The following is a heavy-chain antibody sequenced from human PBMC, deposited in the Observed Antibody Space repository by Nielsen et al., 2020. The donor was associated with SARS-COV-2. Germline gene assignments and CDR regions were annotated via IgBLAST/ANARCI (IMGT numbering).Heavy chain of an antibody. CDR3: ARDSDVAVAADY. CDR2: IIPIFGTA. D-gene: IGHD6-19*01. V-gene: IGHV1-69*13. CDR1: GGTFSSYA. Sequence: SVKVSCKASGGTFSSYAISWVRQAPGQGLEWMGGIIPIFGTANYAQKFQGRVTITADESTSTAYMELSRLRSDDTAVYYCARDSDVAVAADYWGQGTLVTVSS. J-gene: IGHJ4*02.